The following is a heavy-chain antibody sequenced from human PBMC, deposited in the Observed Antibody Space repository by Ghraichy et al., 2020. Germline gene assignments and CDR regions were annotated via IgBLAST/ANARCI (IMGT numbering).Heavy chain of an antibody. CDR3: ARAPGRGYTYGYYGVDYYYCMDV. J-gene: IGHJ6*02. V-gene: IGHV3-33*01. D-gene: IGHD5-18*01. Sequence: GGSLRLSCAASGFTFSSYGMHWVRQAPGKGLEWVAVIWYDGNNKYYTDSVKGRFTISRDNSMNTLYLQMNSLRAEDTAVYYCARAPGRGYTYGYYGVDYYYCMDVWGQGTTVTVSS. CDR2: IWYDGNNK. CDR1: GFTFSSYG.